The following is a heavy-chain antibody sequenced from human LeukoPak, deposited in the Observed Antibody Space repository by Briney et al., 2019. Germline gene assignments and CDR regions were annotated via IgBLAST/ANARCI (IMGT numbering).Heavy chain of an antibody. J-gene: IGHJ4*02. Sequence: GGSLRLSCAASGFTFTSYSMNWVRQAPGKGLEWVSTISGGGGSTYYANSVKGRFTISRDNSKNTLYLQVNSLRAEDTAVYYCAKGGKWDVTPFDYWGQGTLVTVSS. CDR1: GFTFTSYS. CDR3: AKGGKWDVTPFDY. V-gene: IGHV3-23*01. D-gene: IGHD1-26*01. CDR2: ISGGGGST.